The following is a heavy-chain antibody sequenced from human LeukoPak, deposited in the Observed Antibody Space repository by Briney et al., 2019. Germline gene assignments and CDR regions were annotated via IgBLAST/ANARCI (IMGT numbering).Heavy chain of an antibody. CDR3: AKCYGSGSSPDY. CDR1: GFTFSSYG. CDR2: ISYDGSNK. D-gene: IGHD3-10*01. J-gene: IGHJ4*02. V-gene: IGHV3-30*18. Sequence: GRSLRLSRAASGFTFSSYGMHWVRQAPGKGLEWVAVISYDGSNKYYADSVKGRFTISRDNSKNTLYLQMNSLRAEDTAVYYCAKCYGSGSSPDYWGQGTLVTVSS.